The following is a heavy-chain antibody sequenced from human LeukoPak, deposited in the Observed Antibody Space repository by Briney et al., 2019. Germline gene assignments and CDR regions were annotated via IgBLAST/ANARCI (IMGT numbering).Heavy chain of an antibody. CDR3: ARGLRYFDWLFDY. CDR1: RFTFSSYA. V-gene: IGHV3-23*01. Sequence: GGSLRLSCAPSRFTFSSYATSWVRQAPGKGMEWVSAISGSGGSTYYADSVKGRFPIPRDNSKNTLYLQMNTLRAEDTAVYYCARGLRYFDWLFDYWGQGTLVTVSS. CDR2: ISGSGGST. D-gene: IGHD3-9*01. J-gene: IGHJ4*02.